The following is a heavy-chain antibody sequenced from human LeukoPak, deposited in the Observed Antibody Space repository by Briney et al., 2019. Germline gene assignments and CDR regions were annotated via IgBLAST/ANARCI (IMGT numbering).Heavy chain of an antibody. CDR1: GFIFSQYS. CDR3: ARDAGNSGYGCDL. Sequence: GSLRLSCAASGFIFSQYSINWVRQAPGKGLEWVSHIRSTGDTFYADSVKGRFTISRDNARNSLYLQMNSLRAEDTAMYYCARDAGNSGYGCDLWGQGTLVTVSS. J-gene: IGHJ5*02. CDR2: IRSTGDT. D-gene: IGHD5-12*01. V-gene: IGHV3-48*01.